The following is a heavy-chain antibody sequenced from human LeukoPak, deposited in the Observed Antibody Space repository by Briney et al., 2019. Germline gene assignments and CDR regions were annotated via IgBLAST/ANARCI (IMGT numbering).Heavy chain of an antibody. CDR2: FDPEDGET. Sequence: ASVKVSCKVSGYTLTELSMHWVRQAPGKGLEWMGGFDPEDGETIYAQKFQGRVTMTEDTSTDTAYMELSSLRSEDTAVYYCATPGPLYCSGGSCHFDYWGQGTLVTVSS. CDR1: GYTLTELS. CDR3: ATPGPLYCSGGSCHFDY. J-gene: IGHJ4*02. D-gene: IGHD2-15*01. V-gene: IGHV1-24*01.